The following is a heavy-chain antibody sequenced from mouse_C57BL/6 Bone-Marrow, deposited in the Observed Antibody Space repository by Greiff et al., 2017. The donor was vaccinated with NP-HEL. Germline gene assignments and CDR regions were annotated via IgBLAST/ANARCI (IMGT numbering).Heavy chain of an antibody. D-gene: IGHD2-1*01. CDR1: GYTFTSYT. J-gene: IGHJ3*01. V-gene: IGHV1-4*01. CDR3: ARGGNWFAY. Sequence: QVQLQQSGAELARPGASVKMSCKASGYTFTSYTMHWVKQRPGQGLEWIGYINPSSGYTKYNQKFKDKATMTADKSSSTAYMQLSSLTSEDSAVYYCARGGNWFAYWGQGTLVTVSA. CDR2: INPSSGYT.